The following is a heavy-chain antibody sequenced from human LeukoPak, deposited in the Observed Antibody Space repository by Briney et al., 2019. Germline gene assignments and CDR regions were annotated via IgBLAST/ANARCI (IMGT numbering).Heavy chain of an antibody. CDR2: ISGSGGST. CDR3: AKDPSREYYYGSGSYQYYSDY. CDR1: GFSFSRYA. J-gene: IGHJ4*02. D-gene: IGHD3-10*01. V-gene: IGHV3-23*01. Sequence: GGSLRLSCAAPGFSFSRYAMSWVREAPGKGLGWVSAISGSGGSTYYADSVKGRFTISRDNSKNTLYLQMNSLRAEDTAVYCCAKDPSREYYYGSGSYQYYSDYWGQGTLVTVSS.